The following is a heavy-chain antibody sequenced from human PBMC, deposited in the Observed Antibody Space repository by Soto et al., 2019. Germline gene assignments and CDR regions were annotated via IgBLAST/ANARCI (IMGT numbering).Heavy chain of an antibody. J-gene: IGHJ6*03. CDR3: ATGECVGGTCYSLAGSFYYYMDV. V-gene: IGHV3-74*01. Sequence: EVKLVESGGGLVQPGGSLRLSCAASGFTFTNYWMYWVRQAPGKGLVWVSRITSDGSVSSYADSVKGRLTISRDNVQNNLYLQMNSLRAEDTAVYYSATGECVGGTCYSLAGSFYYYMDVWGQGTTVTVFS. CDR2: ITSDGSVS. CDR1: GFTFTNYW. D-gene: IGHD2-15*01.